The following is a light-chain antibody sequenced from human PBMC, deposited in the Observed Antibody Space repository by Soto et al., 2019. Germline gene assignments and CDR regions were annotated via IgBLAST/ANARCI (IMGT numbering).Light chain of an antibody. CDR2: AAS. V-gene: IGKV1-39*01. CDR3: QQSYSTPYT. Sequence: DIQMTHSPSSLSASVGDRVTITCRASQSISSYLNWYQQKPGKAPKLLIYAASSLQSGVPSRFSGSGSGTDFTLTISSLQPEDFATYYCQQSYSTPYTCGQGPKLEIK. J-gene: IGKJ2*01. CDR1: QSISSY.